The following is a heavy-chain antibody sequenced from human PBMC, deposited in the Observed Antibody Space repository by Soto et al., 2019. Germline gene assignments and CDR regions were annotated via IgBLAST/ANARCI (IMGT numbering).Heavy chain of an antibody. CDR2: ISGSGGST. CDR3: SKVVALRGAYHRRGPFTTFDY. J-gene: IGHJ4*02. V-gene: IGHV3-23*01. Sequence: GGSLRLSCAASGFTFSSYAMSWVRQAPGKGLEWVSAISGSGGSTYYADSVKGRFTISRDNSKNKLYLKMNSLRAEDTAVYYCSKVVALRGAYHRRGPFTTFDYWGQGTLVTVSS. CDR1: GFTFSSYA. D-gene: IGHD3-22*01.